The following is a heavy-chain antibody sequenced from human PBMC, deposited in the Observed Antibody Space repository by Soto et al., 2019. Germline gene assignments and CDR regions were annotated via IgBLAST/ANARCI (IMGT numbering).Heavy chain of an antibody. CDR2: IYYSGST. Sequence: SETLSLTCTVSVGSISSSSYYWGWIRQPPGKGLEWIGSIYYSGSTYYNPSLKSRVTISVDTSKNQFSLKLSSVTAADTAVYYCARKTGDYYYYYMDVWGKGTTVTVSS. V-gene: IGHV4-39*07. CDR3: ARKTGDYYYYYMDV. D-gene: IGHD2-8*02. J-gene: IGHJ6*03. CDR1: VGSISSSSYY.